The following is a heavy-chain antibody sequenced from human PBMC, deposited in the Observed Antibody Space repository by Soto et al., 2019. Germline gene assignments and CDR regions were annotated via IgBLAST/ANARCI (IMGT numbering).Heavy chain of an antibody. Sequence: SETLSLTCAVSSGSISSSNWWSWVRQPPGKGLEWIGEIYQSGSTNYNPYLKSRVTISVDKSKNQFSLKLSSVTAADTDVYYSARDEGRLDKYFQHWGQGTLVTVSS. D-gene: IGHD2-2*03. CDR1: SGSISSSNW. CDR3: ARDEGRLDKYFQH. J-gene: IGHJ1*01. CDR2: IYQSGST. V-gene: IGHV4-4*02.